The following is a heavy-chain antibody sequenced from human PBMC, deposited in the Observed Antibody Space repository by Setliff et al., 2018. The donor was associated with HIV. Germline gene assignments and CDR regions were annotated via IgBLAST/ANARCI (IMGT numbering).Heavy chain of an antibody. D-gene: IGHD3-10*01. CDR2: INHSGNT. CDR1: GGSFSGYY. V-gene: IGHV4-34*01. CDR3: ARGLGRGSGTYYNPPGY. Sequence: TLSLTCAFDGGSFSGYYWMWIRQSPGEGLEWIGEINHSGNTNYNPSLKSRVTMSGDTSKNQFSLNLTSVTAADTAVYFCARGLGRGSGTYYNPPGYWGPGTLVTVSS. J-gene: IGHJ4*02.